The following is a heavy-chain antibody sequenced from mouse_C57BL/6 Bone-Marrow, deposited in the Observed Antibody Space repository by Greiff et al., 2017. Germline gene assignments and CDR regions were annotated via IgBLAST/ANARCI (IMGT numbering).Heavy chain of an antibody. Sequence: VQLQQSGAELVRPGASVKLSCKASGYTFTSYGITWVKQRTGQGLEWIGEIYPRSGNTYYNEKFKGKATLTADKSSSTANMELRSLTSEASAVYFCARRGGSNLCYLDYWGQGTTLTVSS. J-gene: IGHJ2*01. CDR2: IYPRSGNT. V-gene: IGHV1-81*01. CDR3: ARRGGSNLCYLDY. CDR1: GYTFTSYG. D-gene: IGHD1-1*01.